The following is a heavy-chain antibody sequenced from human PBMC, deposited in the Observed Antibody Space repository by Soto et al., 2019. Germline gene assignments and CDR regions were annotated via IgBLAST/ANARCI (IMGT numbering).Heavy chain of an antibody. CDR1: GYPVTAYY. V-gene: IGHV1-2*02. Sequence: QLHLVQSGAVVKKPGASVTVSCSASGYPVTAYYMHWVRQAPGRGLEWMGGINPATGAAKYTQTFQGRVTMTRDTSTRTVFMELSGMTTEDPAVFYCARGGGVGVAGSAAFDMWGQWTLVTVSS. J-gene: IGHJ3*02. D-gene: IGHD3-3*01. CDR2: INPATGAA. CDR3: ARGGGVGVAGSAAFDM.